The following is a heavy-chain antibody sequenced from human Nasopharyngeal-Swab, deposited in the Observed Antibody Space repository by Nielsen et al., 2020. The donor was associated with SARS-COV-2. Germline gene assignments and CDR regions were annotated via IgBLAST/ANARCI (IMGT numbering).Heavy chain of an antibody. Sequence: SETLSLTCAVSGGSISSSNWWSWVRQPPGKGLEWIGEIYHSGSTNYNPSLKSRVTISVDKSKNQFSLKLSSVTAADTAVYYCARVYWGPGYSRETWGQGTLVTVSS. D-gene: IGHD6-13*01. V-gene: IGHV4-4*02. CDR1: GGSISSSNW. CDR2: IYHSGST. CDR3: ARVYWGPGYSRET. J-gene: IGHJ4*02.